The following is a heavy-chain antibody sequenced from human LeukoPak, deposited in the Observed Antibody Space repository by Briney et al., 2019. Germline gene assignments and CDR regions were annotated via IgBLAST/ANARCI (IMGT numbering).Heavy chain of an antibody. V-gene: IGHV4-39*01. CDR2: IYYSGST. CDR1: GGSISSSIYY. J-gene: IGHJ6*03. CDR3: ARHEQQLVWVDYYYYMDV. Sequence: KPSETLSLTCTVSGGSISSSIYYWGWIRQPPGKGLEWIGSIYYSGSTYYNPSLKSRVTISVDTSKNQFSLKLSSVTAADTAVYYCARHEQQLVWVDYYYYMDVWGKGTTVTVSS. D-gene: IGHD6-6*01.